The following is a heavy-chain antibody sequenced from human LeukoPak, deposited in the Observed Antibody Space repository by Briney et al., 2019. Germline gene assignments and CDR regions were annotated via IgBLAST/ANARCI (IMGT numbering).Heavy chain of an antibody. V-gene: IGHV3-30*03. CDR3: ARAAYYDFWSGYRVYYYMDV. CDR1: GFTFSSYG. D-gene: IGHD3-3*01. CDR2: ISYDGSNK. J-gene: IGHJ6*03. Sequence: GGSLRLSCAASGFTFSSYGMHWVRQAPGKGLEWVAVISYDGSNKYYADSVKGRFTISRDNSKNTLYLQMNSLRAEDTAVYYCARAAYYDFWSGYRVYYYMDVWGKGTTVTVSS.